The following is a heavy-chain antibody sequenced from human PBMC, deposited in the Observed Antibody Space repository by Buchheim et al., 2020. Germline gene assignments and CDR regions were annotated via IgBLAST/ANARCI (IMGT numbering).Heavy chain of an antibody. V-gene: IGHV4-59*01. D-gene: IGHD4-17*01. CDR2: IYYSGST. CDR1: GGSISSYY. CDR3: ARDTEEGFFDY. J-gene: IGHJ4*02. Sequence: QVQLQQWGAGLLKPSETLSLTCTVSGGSISSYYWSWIRQPPGKGLEWIGYIYYSGSTNYNPSLKSRVTISVDTSKNQFSLKLSSVTAADTAVYYCARDTEEGFFDYWGQGTL.